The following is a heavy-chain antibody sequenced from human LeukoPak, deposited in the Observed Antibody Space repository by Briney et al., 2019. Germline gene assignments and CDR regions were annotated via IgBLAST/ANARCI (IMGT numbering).Heavy chain of an antibody. V-gene: IGHV3-33*08. Sequence: GGSLRLSCAASGFTFSSYGMHWVRQAPGKGLEWVAVIWYDGSNKYYADSVKGRFTISRDNSKNTLYLQMNSLRAEDTAVYYCARRAITFGGVIVNDYYYGMDVWGEGTTVTVSS. D-gene: IGHD3-16*02. CDR3: ARRAITFGGVIVNDYYYGMDV. J-gene: IGHJ6*04. CDR2: IWYDGSNK. CDR1: GFTFSSYG.